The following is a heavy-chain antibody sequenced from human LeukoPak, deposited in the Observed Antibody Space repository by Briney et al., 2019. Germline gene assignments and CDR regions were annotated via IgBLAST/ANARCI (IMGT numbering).Heavy chain of an antibody. CDR3: ARGAGGGTSFMDV. V-gene: IGHV1-2*02. Sequence: AASVKVSCEASGYTFTGYYMHWVRQAPGQGLEWMGWINPNSGGTNYAQKFQGRVTMTRDTSISTAYMELSRLRSDDTAVYYCARGAGGGTSFMDVWGQGTTVTVSS. CDR2: INPNSGGT. J-gene: IGHJ6*02. CDR1: GYTFTGYY. D-gene: IGHD2-2*01.